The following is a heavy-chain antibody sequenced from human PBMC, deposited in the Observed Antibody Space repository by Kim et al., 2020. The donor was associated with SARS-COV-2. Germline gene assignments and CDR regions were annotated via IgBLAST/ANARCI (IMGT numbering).Heavy chain of an antibody. CDR1: GGSISSTTYY. V-gene: IGHV4-39*07. D-gene: IGHD1-26*01. J-gene: IGHJ4*03. CDR3: ARERRELPMGGYFDS. CDR2: IYYSGIT. Sequence: SETLSLTCTVSGGSISSTTYYWGWIRQPPGKGLEWIGSIYYSGITYYNPSLKSRVTISVDTSKNQFSLKLSSVTAADTAVYYCARERRELPMGGYFDS.